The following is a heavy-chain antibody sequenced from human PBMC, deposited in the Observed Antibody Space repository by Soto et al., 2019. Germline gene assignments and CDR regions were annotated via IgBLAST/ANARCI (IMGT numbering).Heavy chain of an antibody. CDR3: ARVPLDYSNSHYFDF. CDR1: GGSVSSGSFY. CDR2: IYNNRSF. J-gene: IGHJ4*02. Sequence: PSATLSLTCTVSGGSVSSGSFYWSWIRQPPGKALEWIGFIYNNRSFNYNPSLKSRVTMSVDTSKHQFSLKLSSVTAADTAVYYCARVPLDYSNSHYFDFWGQGALVTVSS. V-gene: IGHV4-61*01. D-gene: IGHD6-6*01.